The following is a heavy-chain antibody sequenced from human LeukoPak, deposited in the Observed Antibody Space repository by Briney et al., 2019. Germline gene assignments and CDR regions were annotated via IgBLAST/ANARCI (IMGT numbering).Heavy chain of an antibody. CDR3: ARFEASTVTTYYFDY. Sequence: SETLSLTCTVSGGSISSGDYYWSWIRQPPGKGLEWIGYIYYSGSTYYNPSLGSRITISVDTSKNQFSLKLSSVTAVDTAVYYCARFEASTVTTYYFDYWGQGTLVTVSS. CDR1: GGSISSGDYY. CDR2: IYYSGST. D-gene: IGHD4-17*01. V-gene: IGHV4-30-4*08. J-gene: IGHJ4*02.